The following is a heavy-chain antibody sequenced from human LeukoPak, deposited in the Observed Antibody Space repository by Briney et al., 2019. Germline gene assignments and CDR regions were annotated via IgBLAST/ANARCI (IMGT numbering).Heavy chain of an antibody. J-gene: IGHJ4*02. CDR2: IYHSGST. CDR3: ARTYYDFWSGYYAYYFDY. CDR1: GYSISSGYY. V-gene: IGHV4-38-2*01. D-gene: IGHD3-3*01. Sequence: PSETLSLTCAVSGYSISSGYYWGWIRQPPGKGLEWIGSIYHSGSTYYNPSLKSQVTISVDTSKNQFSLKLSSVTAADTAVYYCARTYYDFWSGYYAYYFDYWGQGTLVTVSS.